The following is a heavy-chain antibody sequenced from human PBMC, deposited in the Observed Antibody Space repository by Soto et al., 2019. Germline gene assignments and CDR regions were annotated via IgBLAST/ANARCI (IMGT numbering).Heavy chain of an antibody. CDR1: GFSLTNVRMG. CDR2: FFSDAER. V-gene: IGHV2-26*01. CDR3: ARMDGDYNYYGLDV. D-gene: IGHD4-17*01. Sequence: KESGPVLVKPTETLTLTCSVSGFSLTNVRMGVSWIRQPPGKALECLAHFFSDAERSYSTSMQSRLNMYKDSSGSQVVLTMTNMAPADTATYFCARMDGDYNYYGLDVWGHGIAVTVSS. J-gene: IGHJ6*02.